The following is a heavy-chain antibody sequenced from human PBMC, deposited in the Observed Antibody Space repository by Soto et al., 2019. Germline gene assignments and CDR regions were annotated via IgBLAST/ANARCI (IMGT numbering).Heavy chain of an antibody. V-gene: IGHV4-31*03. CDR1: GGSISSGGYY. D-gene: IGHD2-2*01. CDR2: IYYSGST. J-gene: IGHJ6*01. Sequence: SETLSLTCTVSGGSISSGGYYWSWIRQHPGKGLEWIGYIYYSGSTYYNPSLKSRVTISVDTSKNQFSLKLSSVTAADTAVYYWARDGPATGSYDSDGMDVWGQGTTVIDSS. CDR3: ARDGPATGSYDSDGMDV.